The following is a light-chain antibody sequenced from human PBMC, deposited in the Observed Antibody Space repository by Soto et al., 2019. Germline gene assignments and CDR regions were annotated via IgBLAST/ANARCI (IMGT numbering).Light chain of an antibody. J-gene: IGKJ1*01. CDR2: DAS. CDR1: QSVSRN. V-gene: IGKV3-15*01. Sequence: EIVMTQSPATLSVSPGERATLSCRASQSVSRNVAWYQQKPGQAPRLLIHDASTRATGISVRFSGRGSGTDFTLTISSLQSEDFAVYYCQQYNNWLWTFGQGTKVEIK. CDR3: QQYNNWLWT.